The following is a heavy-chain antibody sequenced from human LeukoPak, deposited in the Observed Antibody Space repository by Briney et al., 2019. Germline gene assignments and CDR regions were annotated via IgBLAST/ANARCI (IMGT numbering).Heavy chain of an antibody. CDR3: ARAHPYYDILIGYYFLEGGHFDY. V-gene: IGHV4-59*12. CDR2: VSYIGLT. Sequence: SETLSLTCTVSGGSISAYHWSWIRQPPGKGLEWIGYVSYIGLTSYNPSLESRVSMSVDTSKNQFSLKLSSVTAADTAVYYCARAHPYYDILIGYYFLEGGHFDYWGQGTLVTVSS. D-gene: IGHD3-9*01. CDR1: GGSISAYH. J-gene: IGHJ4*02.